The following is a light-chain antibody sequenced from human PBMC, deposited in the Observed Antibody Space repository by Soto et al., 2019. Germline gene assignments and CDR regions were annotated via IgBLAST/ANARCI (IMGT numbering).Light chain of an antibody. J-gene: IGLJ3*02. CDR3: TSHTASSTWV. Sequence: QSALTQPASVSGSPGQSITISCTGTSSDVGYDNYVSWFQQHPGKAPKLMIYEVSRRPSGVSNRFSGSKSANTASLTISGLQAEDEADYYCTSHTASSTWVFGGGTKVTV. CDR2: EVS. CDR1: SSDVGYDNY. V-gene: IGLV2-14*01.